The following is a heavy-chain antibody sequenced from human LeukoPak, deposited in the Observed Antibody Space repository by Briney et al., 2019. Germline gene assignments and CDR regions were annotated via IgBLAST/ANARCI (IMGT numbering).Heavy chain of an antibody. CDR2: ISGSGGST. V-gene: IGHV3-23*01. J-gene: IGHJ4*02. D-gene: IGHD1-1*01. Sequence: GGSLRLSCAASGFTFSSYAMSWVRQAPGKGLEWVSAISGSGGSTYYADSVKGRFTISRDNSKNTLYLQMNSLRVEDTAVYYCARDPAGSGFAFDSWGQGALVTVSS. CDR3: ARDPAGSGFAFDS. CDR1: GFTFSSYA.